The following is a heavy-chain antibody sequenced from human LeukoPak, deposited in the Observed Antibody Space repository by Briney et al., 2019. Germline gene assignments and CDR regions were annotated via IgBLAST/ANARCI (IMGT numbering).Heavy chain of an antibody. D-gene: IGHD6-6*01. CDR2: INPSGSST. J-gene: IGHJ4*02. V-gene: IGHV1-46*01. CDR3: ALGIAARPVKIDY. Sequence: ASVKLSRTASGSIFTNHYMHWVRQAPGQGLEWMGLINPSGSSTLYAEKFRGIIIMTRDMSTPTDYMELSSLRSEDTAVYYCALGIAARPVKIDYWGQGTLVTVSS. CDR1: GSIFTNHY.